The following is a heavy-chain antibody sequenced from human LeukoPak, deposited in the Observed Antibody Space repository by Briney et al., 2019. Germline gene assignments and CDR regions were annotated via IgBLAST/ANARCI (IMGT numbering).Heavy chain of an antibody. Sequence: GGSLRLSCAASGFTFSNAWMSWVRQAPGKGLEWVGRIKSKTDGRTTDCAAPVKGRFTISRDGSKNTLYLQMNSLKTEDTAVYYCTTVAITMVRGVIIITRSFDYWGQGTLVTVSS. CDR1: GFTFSNAW. CDR2: IKSKTDGRTT. CDR3: TTVAITMVRGVIIITRSFDY. V-gene: IGHV3-15*01. D-gene: IGHD3-10*01. J-gene: IGHJ4*02.